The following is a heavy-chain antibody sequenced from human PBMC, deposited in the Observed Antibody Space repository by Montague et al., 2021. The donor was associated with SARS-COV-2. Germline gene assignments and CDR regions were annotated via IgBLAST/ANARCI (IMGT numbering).Heavy chain of an antibody. D-gene: IGHD3-9*01. CDR1: GFTFSSYA. CDR3: AKDLIRYDILTGYED. J-gene: IGHJ4*02. CDR2: ISGSGGST. Sequence: SLRLSCAASGFTFSSYAMSWVRQAPGKGLEWASAISGSGGSTYYADSVKGRFTISRDNSKNTLHLQMNSLRAEDTAVYYCAKDLIRYDILTGYEDWGQGTLVTVSS. V-gene: IGHV3-23*01.